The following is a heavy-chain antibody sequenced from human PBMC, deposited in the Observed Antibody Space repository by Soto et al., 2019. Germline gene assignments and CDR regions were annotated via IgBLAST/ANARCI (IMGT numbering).Heavy chain of an antibody. D-gene: IGHD6-13*01. CDR2: IWYDGSNQ. CDR1: GFTFNTYG. CDR3: GREYSSTWYNGMDV. Sequence: QVQLVESGGGVVQPGRALRLSCTASGFTFNTYGMHWVRQAPGKGLEWVAAIWYDGSNQYYADSVKGRFTVSRDNSKNTLYLQMNSLRADDTAVYYCGREYSSTWYNGMDVWGQGTTVTVS. J-gene: IGHJ6*02. V-gene: IGHV3-33*01.